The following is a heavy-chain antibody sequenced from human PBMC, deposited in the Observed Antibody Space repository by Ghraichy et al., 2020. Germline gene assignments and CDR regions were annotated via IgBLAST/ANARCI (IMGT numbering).Heavy chain of an antibody. CDR2: MNPNSGNT. J-gene: IGHJ6*02. CDR3: ARYGAYYYGSGAFFDYIWYYCSGAFFDYYGMDV. CDR1: GYTFTSYD. V-gene: IGHV1-8*01. Sequence: ASVKVSCKASGYTFTSYDINWVRQATGQGLEWMGWMNPNSGNTGYAQKFQGRVTMTRNTSISTAYMELSSLRSEDTAVYYCARYGAYYYGSGAFFDYIWYYCSGAFFDYYGMDVWGQGTTVTVSS. D-gene: IGHD3-10*01.